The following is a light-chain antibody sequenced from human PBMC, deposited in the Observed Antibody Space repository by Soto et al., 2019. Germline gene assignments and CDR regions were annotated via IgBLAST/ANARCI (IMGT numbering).Light chain of an antibody. J-gene: IGKJ2*01. CDR3: HQYGSSRHT. Sequence: EIVLTQFPGTLSLSPGERATLSCRASQSVSSTYLAWYRQKPGQAPRLLIYGASSRAIGIPDRFSGSGSGTDFTLTISRLEPEDFAVYYCHQYGSSRHTFGQGTKVEIK. V-gene: IGKV3-20*01. CDR2: GAS. CDR1: QSVSSTY.